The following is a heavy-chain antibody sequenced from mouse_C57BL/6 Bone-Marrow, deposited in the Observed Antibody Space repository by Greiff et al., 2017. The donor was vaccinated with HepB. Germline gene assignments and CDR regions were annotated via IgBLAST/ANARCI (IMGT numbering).Heavy chain of an antibody. D-gene: IGHD2-5*01. CDR2: IYPGSGST. CDR3: ARCSNYDAMDY. Sequence: VQLQQPGAELVKPGASVKMSCKASGYTFTSYWITWVKQRPGQGLEWIGDIYPGSGSTNYNEKFKSKATLTVDTSSSTAYMQLSSLTSEESAVYYCARCSNYDAMDYWGQGTSVTVSS. V-gene: IGHV1-55*01. CDR1: GYTFTSYW. J-gene: IGHJ4*01.